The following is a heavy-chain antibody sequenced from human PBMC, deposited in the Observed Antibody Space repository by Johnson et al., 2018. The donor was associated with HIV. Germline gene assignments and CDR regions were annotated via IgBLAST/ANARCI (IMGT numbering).Heavy chain of an antibody. J-gene: IGHJ3*02. CDR1: GLTFSNYA. D-gene: IGHD3-16*01. V-gene: IGHV3-23*04. Sequence: EKLVESGGGLVQPGGSLRLSCAASGLTFSNYAMSWVRQGQGKGLEWVSAIGASGGRTFYADSVKGRFTISRDNSKNTLYLQMNSLRAEDTAVYYCAKPRYYDNAFEMWGQGTMVTVSS. CDR3: AKPRYYDNAFEM. CDR2: IGASGGRT.